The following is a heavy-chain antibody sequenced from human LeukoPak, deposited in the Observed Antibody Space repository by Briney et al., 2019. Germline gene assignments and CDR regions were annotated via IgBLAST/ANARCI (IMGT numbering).Heavy chain of an antibody. CDR2: ISSSGSTI. CDR1: GFTFSSYE. Sequence: HPGGSLRLSCAASGFTFSSYEMNWVRQAPGKGLEWVSYISSSGSTIYYADSVKGRFTISRDNAKDSLYLQMNSLRAEDTAVYYCARGYSSRGYYMDVWGKGTTVTISS. D-gene: IGHD6-13*01. J-gene: IGHJ6*03. V-gene: IGHV3-48*03. CDR3: ARGYSSRGYYMDV.